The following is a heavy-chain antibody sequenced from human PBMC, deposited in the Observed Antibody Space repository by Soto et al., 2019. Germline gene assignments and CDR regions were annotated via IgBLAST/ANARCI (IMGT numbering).Heavy chain of an antibody. CDR1: GGCFSGYY. CDR2: INHSGST. CDR3: ARPRGSTVQNAFDI. D-gene: IGHD3-16*01. J-gene: IGHJ3*02. Sequence: SETLSLTCAVYGGCFSGYYWSWIRQPPGKGLEWIGEINHSGSTNYNPSLKSRVTISVDTSKNQFSLKLSSVTAADTAVYYCARPRGSTVQNAFDIWGQGTMVTVSS. V-gene: IGHV4-34*01.